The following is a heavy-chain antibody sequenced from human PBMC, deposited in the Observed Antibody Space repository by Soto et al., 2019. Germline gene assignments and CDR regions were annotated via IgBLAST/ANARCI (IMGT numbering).Heavy chain of an antibody. CDR2: IIPIFGTA. D-gene: IGHD3-22*01. Sequence: QVQLVQSGAEVKKPGSSVKVSCKASGGTFSSYAISWVRQAPGQGLECMGGIIPIFGTANYAQKFQGRVTITADESTSTAYMELSSLRSEDTAVYYCARAKRDYYDSSGYYFLDYWGQGTLVTVSS. V-gene: IGHV1-69*01. CDR1: GGTFSSYA. CDR3: ARAKRDYYDSSGYYFLDY. J-gene: IGHJ4*02.